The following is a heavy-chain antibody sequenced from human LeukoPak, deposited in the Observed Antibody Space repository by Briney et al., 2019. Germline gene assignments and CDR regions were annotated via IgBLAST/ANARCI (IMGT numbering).Heavy chain of an antibody. CDR1: GVSISSGDYY. J-gene: IGHJ4*02. D-gene: IGHD3-9*01. CDR3: ARTYYDILTGYYFDY. Sequence: SETLSLTCTVSGVSISSGDYYWSWLRQPPGKGLEWIGYIYYSGSTYYNPSLKSRVTISVDTSKNQFSLKLSSVTAADTAVYYCARTYYDILTGYYFDYWGQGTLVTVSS. CDR2: IYYSGST. V-gene: IGHV4-30-4*01.